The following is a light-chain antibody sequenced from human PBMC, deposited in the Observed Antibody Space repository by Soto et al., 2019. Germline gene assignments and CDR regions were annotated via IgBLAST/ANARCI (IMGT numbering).Light chain of an antibody. J-gene: IGKJ1*01. CDR1: HSVVINY. V-gene: IGKV3-20*01. Sequence: ETVLTQSPGTLSLSPGERATLSCRASHSVVINYLAWYQHRPGQAPRVLIYVASSRATGVPDRFSGSGSGTDFTLTISRLEPEDFAVYYCQQYCSSPWTFGQGTKVDIK. CDR3: QQYCSSPWT. CDR2: VAS.